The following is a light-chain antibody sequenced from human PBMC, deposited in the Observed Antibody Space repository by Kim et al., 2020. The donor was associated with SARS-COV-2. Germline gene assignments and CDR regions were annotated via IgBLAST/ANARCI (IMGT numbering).Light chain of an antibody. J-gene: IGLJ3*02. Sequence: SYELTQPPSVSVAPGKTARITCGGNNIGSKSVHWYQQKPGQAPVLVIYYDSDRPSGIPERFSGSNSGNTATLTISRVEAGDEADYYCQVGDRSSDHPVFG. CDR1: NIGSKS. V-gene: IGLV3-21*04. CDR2: YDS. CDR3: QVGDRSSDHPV.